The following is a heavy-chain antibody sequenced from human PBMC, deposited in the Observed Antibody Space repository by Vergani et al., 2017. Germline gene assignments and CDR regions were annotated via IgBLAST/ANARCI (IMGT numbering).Heavy chain of an antibody. CDR2: IYYSGST. D-gene: IGHD5-24*01. J-gene: IGHJ4*02. V-gene: IGHV4-39*01. CDR1: GGSISSSSYY. Sequence: QLQLQESGPGLLKPSETLSLTCTVSGGSISSSSYYWGWIRQPPGKGLEWIGSIYYSGSTYYNPSLKSRVTISVDTSKNQFSLKLSSVTAADTAVYYCARLPRDGWIDYWGQGTLVTVSS. CDR3: ARLPRDGWIDY.